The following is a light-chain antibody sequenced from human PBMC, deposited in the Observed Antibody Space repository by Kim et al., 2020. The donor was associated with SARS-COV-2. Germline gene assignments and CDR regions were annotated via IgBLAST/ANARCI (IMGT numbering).Light chain of an antibody. V-gene: IGKV3-15*01. CDR2: GAS. CDR1: QSVTNN. CDR3: QQYHDWWT. Sequence: EIVMTQFPATLSVSPGERVTLSCWASQSVTNNLAWYQQKPGQAPRLLIYGASTRATGFPARFSGSGSGTEFTLTISSLQSEDSAVYYCQQYHDWWTFGQGTKLEI. J-gene: IGKJ1*01.